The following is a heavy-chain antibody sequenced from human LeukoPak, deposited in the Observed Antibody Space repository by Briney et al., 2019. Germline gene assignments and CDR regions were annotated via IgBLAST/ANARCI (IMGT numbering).Heavy chain of an antibody. Sequence: SETLSLTCTVSGGSITSYSYYWGWIRQPPGKGLEWIASIYYGGDTNDNPSLKSRVTISVDTSKNQFSPKLISVTAADTAAYYCARHRRSSGWPYYFDYWGQGTLVAVSS. V-gene: IGHV4-39*01. D-gene: IGHD6-19*01. CDR3: ARHRRSSGWPYYFDY. CDR1: GGSITSYSYY. J-gene: IGHJ4*02. CDR2: IYYGGDT.